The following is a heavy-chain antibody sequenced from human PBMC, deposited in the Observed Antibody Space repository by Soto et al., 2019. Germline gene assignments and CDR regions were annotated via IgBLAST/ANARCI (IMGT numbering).Heavy chain of an antibody. J-gene: IGHJ4*02. CDR2: IKSKTGGGTT. D-gene: IGHD2-21*02. CDR1: GFTFNNAW. V-gene: IGHV3-15*07. Sequence: PGGSLRLSCAASGFTFNNAWMNWVRQAPGKGLEWVGRIKSKTGGGTTDYAAPVKGRFTISRDDSKNTLYLQMNSLKTEDTAVYYCASGLSGDKVGQWGQGTPVTVSS. CDR3: ASGLSGDKVGQ.